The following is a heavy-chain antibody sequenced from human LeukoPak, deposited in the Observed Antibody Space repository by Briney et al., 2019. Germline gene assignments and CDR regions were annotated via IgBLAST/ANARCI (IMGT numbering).Heavy chain of an antibody. CDR3: AREGAREKRLMVRGVILS. Sequence: SETLSLTCTVSGGSFTSSSYYWGWIRQPPGKGLEWIGSIYYSGSTYYNPSLKSRVTISVDTSKNQFSLKLTSVTAADTAVYYCAREGAREKRLMVRGVILSWGQGTLVTVSS. V-gene: IGHV4-39*02. CDR1: GGSFTSSSYY. D-gene: IGHD3-10*01. CDR2: IYYSGST. J-gene: IGHJ5*02.